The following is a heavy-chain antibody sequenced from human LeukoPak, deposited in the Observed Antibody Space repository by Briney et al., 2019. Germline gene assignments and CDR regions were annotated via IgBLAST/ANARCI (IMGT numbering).Heavy chain of an antibody. CDR3: ARGGRYCSSTSCYGNWFDP. V-gene: IGHV4-61*02. Sequence: SEILSLTCTVSGGSISSGSYYWSWIRQPAGKGLEWIGRIYTSGSTNYNPSLKSRVTISVDTSKNQFSLKLSSVTAADTAVYYCARGGRYCSSTSCYGNWFDPWGQGTLVTVSS. CDR1: GGSISSGSYY. D-gene: IGHD2-2*01. CDR2: IYTSGST. J-gene: IGHJ5*02.